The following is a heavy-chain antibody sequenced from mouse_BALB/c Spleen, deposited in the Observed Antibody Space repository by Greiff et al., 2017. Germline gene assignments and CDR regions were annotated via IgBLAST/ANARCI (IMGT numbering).Heavy chain of an antibody. V-gene: IGHV5-12-1*01. J-gene: IGHJ3*01. CDR1: GFAFSSYD. CDR3: ARHNYGNSRAFAY. CDR2: ISSGGGST. Sequence: VESGGGLVKPGGSLKLSCAASGFAFSSYDMSWVRQTPEKRLEWVAYISSGGGSTYYPDTVKGRFTISRDNAKNTLYLQMSSLKSEDTAMYYCARHNYGNSRAFAYWGQGTLVTVSA. D-gene: IGHD2-1*01.